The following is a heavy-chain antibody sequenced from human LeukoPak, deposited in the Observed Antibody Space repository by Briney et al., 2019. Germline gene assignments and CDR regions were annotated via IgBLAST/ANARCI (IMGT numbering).Heavy chain of an antibody. CDR1: GGSISTYY. V-gene: IGHV4-59*01. CDR2: VYYSGST. Sequence: PSETLSLTCTIFGGSISTYYWSWIRQPPGKGLEWIGCVYYSGSTNYNPSPKSRVTISVDTSKNQFSLKLSSVTAADTAVYYCARVDGTPEDYWGQGTLVTVSS. CDR3: ARVDGTPEDY. J-gene: IGHJ4*02.